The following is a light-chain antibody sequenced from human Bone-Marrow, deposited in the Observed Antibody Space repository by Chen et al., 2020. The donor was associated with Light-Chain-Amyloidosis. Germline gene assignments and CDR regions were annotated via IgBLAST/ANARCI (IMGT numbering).Light chain of an antibody. J-gene: IGLJ3*02. Sequence: SYVLTQPSSLSVAPGQPATIACGGNNIGSTRVHWYQQTPGQAPLLVVYDDSDRPSGIPERLSGSNSGNTATLTISRVEAGDEADYYCQVWDRSSDRPVFGGGTKLTVL. CDR1: NIGSTR. V-gene: IGLV3-21*02. CDR2: DDS. CDR3: QVWDRSSDRPV.